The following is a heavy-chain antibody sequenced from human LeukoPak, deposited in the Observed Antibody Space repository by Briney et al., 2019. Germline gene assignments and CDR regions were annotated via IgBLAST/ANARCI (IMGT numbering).Heavy chain of an antibody. D-gene: IGHD3-22*01. Sequence: GRSLRLSCAASRFTFSIYAMHWVRQAPGKGLEWVAVISYDGSNKYYADSVKGRFTISRDNSKNTLYLQMNSLRAEDTAVYYCAREGIYYYDSSGYYGFDYWGQGTLVTVSS. V-gene: IGHV3-30-3*01. CDR2: ISYDGSNK. J-gene: IGHJ4*02. CDR1: RFTFSIYA. CDR3: AREGIYYYDSSGYYGFDY.